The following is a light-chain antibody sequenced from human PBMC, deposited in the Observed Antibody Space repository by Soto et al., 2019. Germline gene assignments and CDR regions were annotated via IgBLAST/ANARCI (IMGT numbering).Light chain of an antibody. J-gene: IGLJ2*01. CDR2: DVS. V-gene: IGLV2-14*01. Sequence: QPASVSGSPGQSITISCTGTSSDVGGYNYVSWYQQHPGKAPKLMIYDVSNRPSGVSDRFSGSKSGNTASLTISGLQAEDEADYYCSSYTSSSTVVFGGGTQLTVL. CDR3: SSYTSSSTVV. CDR1: SSDVGGYNY.